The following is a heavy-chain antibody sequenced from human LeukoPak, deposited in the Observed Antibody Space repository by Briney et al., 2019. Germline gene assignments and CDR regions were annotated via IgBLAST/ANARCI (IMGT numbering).Heavy chain of an antibody. CDR3: VKIAANSFAY. Sequence: GGSLTLSCSVSGFTFSSYAMHWVRQAPGKGLEYVASISSSGGSTYYAYSVKGRFTISRDHSNNTLYLQMSSLTAEDTAVYYCVKIAANSFAYWGQGTLVTVSS. J-gene: IGHJ4*02. V-gene: IGHV3-64D*09. D-gene: IGHD6-13*01. CDR1: GFTFSSYA. CDR2: ISSSGGST.